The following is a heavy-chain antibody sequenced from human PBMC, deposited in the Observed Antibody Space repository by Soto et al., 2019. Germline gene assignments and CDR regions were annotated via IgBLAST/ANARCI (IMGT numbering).Heavy chain of an antibody. V-gene: IGHV3-74*01. D-gene: IGHD2-15*01. CDR3: AKRRGAGGHFDY. J-gene: IGHJ4*02. Sequence: GGSLRLSCAASGFTFSSYWMHWVRQAPGKGLVWVSRINSDGSSTSYADSVKGRFTVSRDNVKNTLSLQMNSLTAEDTAVYFCAKRRGAGGHFDYWGQGALVTVSS. CDR1: GFTFSSYW. CDR2: INSDGSST.